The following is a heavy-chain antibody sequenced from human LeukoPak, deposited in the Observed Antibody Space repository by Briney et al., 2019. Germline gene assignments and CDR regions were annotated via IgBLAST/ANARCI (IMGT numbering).Heavy chain of an antibody. D-gene: IGHD4-17*01. CDR2: ISFTGET. CDR1: GGSISPYS. Sequence: SQTLSLTCSVSGGSISPYSRSWIRQPPGEGLEWVGYISFTGETTYNPSLTSRVTISVDTSKTQFSLRLSSVTAADTAVYYCTRGTVTINVFDYWGQGTLVTVSS. J-gene: IGHJ4*02. CDR3: TRGTVTINVFDY. V-gene: IGHV4-59*01.